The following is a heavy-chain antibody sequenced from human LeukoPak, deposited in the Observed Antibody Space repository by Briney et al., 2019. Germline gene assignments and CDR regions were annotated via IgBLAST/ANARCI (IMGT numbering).Heavy chain of an antibody. D-gene: IGHD2-2*01. CDR3: ARGRTYAGIIRFDP. Sequence: PSETLSLTCTVSGGSISSYYWSWIRQPPGKGLEWIGYIYYSGSTNYNPSLKSRVTISVDTSKNQFSLKLSSVTAADTAVYYCARGRTYAGIIRFDPWGQGTLVTVSS. J-gene: IGHJ5*02. V-gene: IGHV4-59*01. CDR1: GGSISSYY. CDR2: IYYSGST.